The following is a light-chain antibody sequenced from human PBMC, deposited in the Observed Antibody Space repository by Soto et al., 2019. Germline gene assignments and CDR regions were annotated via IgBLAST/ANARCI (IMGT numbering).Light chain of an antibody. J-gene: IGKJ4*01. V-gene: IGKV1-39*01. Sequence: DIQMTQSPSCLSASVGDRVTITCRASQSISSYLNWYQQKPGKAPKLMIFAASSLQSGVPSRFSGSGSGTDFTLTISSLQAEDCASDYSHQIDGCPRCVGGGTKVDIK. CDR1: QSISSY. CDR3: HQIDGCPRC. CDR2: AAS.